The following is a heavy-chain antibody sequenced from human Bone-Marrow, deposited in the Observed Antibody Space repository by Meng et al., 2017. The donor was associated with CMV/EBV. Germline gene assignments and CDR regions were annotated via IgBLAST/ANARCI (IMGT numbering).Heavy chain of an antibody. J-gene: IGHJ4*03. CDR3: ARDGDYYDCSGYNDY. D-gene: IGHD3-22*01. Sequence: GESLKISCAASGFTFSDYYMSWIRQAPGKGLEWVSSISSSSSYRYYADSVKGRFTISRDNAKNSLYLQMNSLRAEDTAVYYWARDGDYYDCSGYNDYWGQGTMVTVSS. CDR2: ISSSSSYR. V-gene: IGHV3-11*06. CDR1: GFTFSDYY.